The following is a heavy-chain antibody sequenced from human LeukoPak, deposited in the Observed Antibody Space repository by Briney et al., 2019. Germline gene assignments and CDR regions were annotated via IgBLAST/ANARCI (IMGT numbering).Heavy chain of an antibody. V-gene: IGHV3-7*01. Sequence: GGSLRLSCAASGFTFSSYWMSWVCQAPGKGLEWVANIKQGGREKYYVDSVKGGFTISRDNAKTSLYLPMNSLRAEDTAVYYCARVRADYYGSGSYQKYYYYMDVWGKGTTVTVSS. J-gene: IGHJ6*03. D-gene: IGHD3-10*01. CDR1: GFTFSSYW. CDR3: ARVRADYYGSGSYQKYYYYMDV. CDR2: IKQGGREK.